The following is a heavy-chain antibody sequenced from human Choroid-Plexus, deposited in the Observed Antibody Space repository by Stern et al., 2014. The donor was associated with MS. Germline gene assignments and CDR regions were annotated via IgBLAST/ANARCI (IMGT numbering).Heavy chain of an antibody. D-gene: IGHD3-3*01. CDR1: GYIFTGYY. V-gene: IGHV1-2*02. CDR3: ARGQRGITIFGVVTDYYYLGMDV. J-gene: IGHJ6*02. Sequence: QVQLLQPGAEVKKPGASVKVSCKTSGYIFTGYYIHWVRQAPGQGLEWMAWINPNTGGTKYAQKFQGRVTMSRDTSISTAYVELSSLTSDDTAVYYCARGQRGITIFGVVTDYYYLGMDVWGQGTTVTVSS. CDR2: INPNTGGT.